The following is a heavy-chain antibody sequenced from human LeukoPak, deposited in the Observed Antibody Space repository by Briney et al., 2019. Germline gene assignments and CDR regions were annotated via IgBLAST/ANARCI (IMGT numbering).Heavy chain of an antibody. Sequence: GGSLRLSCATSGFSFTDYPMNWVRQAPGKGLEWISNIRTTAEGAKYAYYADSVKGRVTISRDDGKNTLYLHMNNLRDDDTAVYYCATDQRYAFDYWGQGILVSVSS. V-gene: IGHV3-48*02. D-gene: IGHD3-9*01. CDR2: IRTTAEGAKYA. CDR3: ATDQRYAFDY. CDR1: GFSFTDYP. J-gene: IGHJ4*02.